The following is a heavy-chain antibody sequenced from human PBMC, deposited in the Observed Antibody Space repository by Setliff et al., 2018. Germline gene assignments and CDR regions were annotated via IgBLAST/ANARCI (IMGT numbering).Heavy chain of an antibody. J-gene: IGHJ4*02. CDR1: GYSISSGYY. CDR3: AREYYYGSGSYSDY. Sequence: SETLSLTCAVSGYSISSGYYWGWIRQPPGKGLEWIGIIYHSGSTNYNPSLKSRVTISVDTSKNQFSLKLNSVTAADTAVYYCAREYYYGSGSYSDYWGQGTLVTVSS. D-gene: IGHD3-10*01. CDR2: IYHSGST. V-gene: IGHV4-38-2*01.